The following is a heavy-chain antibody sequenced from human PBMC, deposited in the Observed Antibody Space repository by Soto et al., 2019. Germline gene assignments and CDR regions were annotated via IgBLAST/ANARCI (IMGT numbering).Heavy chain of an antibody. Sequence: TSETLSLTCTVSGGSISSYYWSWIRPPPGKGLEWIGYIYYSGSTNYNPSLKSRVTISVDTSKNQFSLKLSSVTAADTAVYYCARGQRSDYYYYYYMDVWGKGTTVTVSS. J-gene: IGHJ6*03. CDR1: GGSISSYY. D-gene: IGHD1-1*01. V-gene: IGHV4-59*01. CDR3: ARGQRSDYYYYYYMDV. CDR2: IYYSGST.